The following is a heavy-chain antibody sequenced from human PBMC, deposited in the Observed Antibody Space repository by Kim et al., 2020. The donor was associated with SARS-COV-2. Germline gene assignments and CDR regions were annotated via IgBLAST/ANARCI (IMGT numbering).Heavy chain of an antibody. V-gene: IGHV1-3*01. CDR3: ARECYGSSWAYY. CDR2: INAGAGDT. CDR1: GYTFTNYA. J-gene: IGHJ4*02. Sequence: ASVKVSYKTSGYTFTNYAIDWVRQAPGQSLEWMGWINAGAGDTRYSQKFQGRVTLTRDTSANTAYLELSSLTSEDTAIYYCARECYGSSWAYYWGQGTLV. D-gene: IGHD6-13*01.